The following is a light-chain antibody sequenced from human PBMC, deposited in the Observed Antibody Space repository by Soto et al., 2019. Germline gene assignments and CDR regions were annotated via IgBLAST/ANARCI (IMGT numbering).Light chain of an antibody. CDR3: QQYYNWPRT. J-gene: IGKJ1*01. CDR1: QSVSNN. Sequence: ETVMTQSPATLSVSPGESATLSCRAGQSVSNNLAWYQQKPGQAPRLLIYGASSRATGIPATFSGSGSETQFTLTISSLQSEDFAVYYCQQYYNWPRTFG. V-gene: IGKV3-15*01. CDR2: GAS.